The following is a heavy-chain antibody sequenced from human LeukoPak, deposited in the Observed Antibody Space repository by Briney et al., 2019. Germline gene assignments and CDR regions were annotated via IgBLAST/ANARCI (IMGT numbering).Heavy chain of an antibody. CDR2: ISGSGGST. V-gene: IGHV3-23*01. CDR1: GFTFSSYG. CDR3: AREAKGVGATPAPTTPMDV. J-gene: IGHJ6*03. Sequence: PGGSLRLSCAASGFTFSSYGMSWVRQAPGKGLEWVSAISGSGGSTYYADSVKGRFTISRDNSKNTLYLQMNSLRAEDTAVYYCAREAKGVGATPAPTTPMDVWGKGTTVTVSS. D-gene: IGHD1-26*01.